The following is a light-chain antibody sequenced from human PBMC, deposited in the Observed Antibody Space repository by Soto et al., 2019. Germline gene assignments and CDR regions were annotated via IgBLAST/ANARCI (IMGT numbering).Light chain of an antibody. CDR1: SSDVGSYNL. CDR3: CSYAGSSTFYYV. J-gene: IGLJ1*01. CDR2: EVS. Sequence: QSALTQPASVSGSPGQSITISCTGTSSDVGSYNLVSWYQQHPGKAPKLMIYEVSKRPSGVSNRFSGSKSGNTASLTISGLQAEDEADYYCCSYAGSSTFYYVFGTGTKVNVL. V-gene: IGLV2-23*02.